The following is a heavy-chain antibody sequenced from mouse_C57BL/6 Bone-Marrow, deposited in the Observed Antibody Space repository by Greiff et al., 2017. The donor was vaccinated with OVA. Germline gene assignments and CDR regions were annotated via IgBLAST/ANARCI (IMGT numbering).Heavy chain of an antibody. Sequence: VQLKESGAELVRPGASVKLSCTASGFNIKDDYMHWVKQRPEQGLEWIGWIDPENGDTEYASKFQGKATITADTSSNTAYLQLSSLTSEDTAVYYCTASYYSNYAYAMDYWGQGTSVTVSS. J-gene: IGHJ4*01. V-gene: IGHV14-4*01. CDR3: TASYYSNYAYAMDY. CDR2: IDPENGDT. D-gene: IGHD2-5*01. CDR1: GFNIKDDY.